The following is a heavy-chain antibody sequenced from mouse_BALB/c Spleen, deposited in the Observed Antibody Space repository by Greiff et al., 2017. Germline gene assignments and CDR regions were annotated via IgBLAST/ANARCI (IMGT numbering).Heavy chain of an antibody. V-gene: IGHV5-12-1*01. J-gene: IGHJ4*01. CDR3: ARQWAMDY. CDR2: ISSGGGST. Sequence: EVQGVESGGGLVKPGGSLKLSCAASGFAFSSYDMSWVRQTPEKRLEWVAYISSGGGSTYYPDTVKGRFTISRDNAKNTLYLQMSSLKSEDTAMYYCARQWAMDYWGQGTSVTVSS. CDR1: GFAFSSYD.